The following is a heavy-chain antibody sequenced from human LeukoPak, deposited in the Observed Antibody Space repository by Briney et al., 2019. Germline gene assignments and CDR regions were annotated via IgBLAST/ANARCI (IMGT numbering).Heavy chain of an antibody. CDR3: AELGITMIGGV. CDR1: GFIFSYYS. D-gene: IGHD3-10*02. Sequence: PGGSLRLSCAASGFIFSYYSMNWVRQAPGKGLEWISYIHSSSSTIYYADSVKGRFTISRDNAKNSLYLQMNSLRAEDTAVYYCAELGITMIGGVWGKGTTVTISS. J-gene: IGHJ6*04. V-gene: IGHV3-48*04. CDR2: IHSSSSTI.